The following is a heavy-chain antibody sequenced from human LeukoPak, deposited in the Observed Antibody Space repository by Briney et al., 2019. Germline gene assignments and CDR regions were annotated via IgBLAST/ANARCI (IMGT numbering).Heavy chain of an antibody. V-gene: IGHV1-46*01. CDR3: ASIGEPFDY. CDR1: GYTFTSYA. Sequence: ASVKVSCKASGYTFTSYAMNWVRQAPGQGLEWMGIINPSGGSTSYAQKFQGRVTMTRDTSTSTVYMELSSLRSEDTAVYYCASIGEPFDYWGQGTLVTVSS. D-gene: IGHD1-26*01. CDR2: INPSGGST. J-gene: IGHJ4*02.